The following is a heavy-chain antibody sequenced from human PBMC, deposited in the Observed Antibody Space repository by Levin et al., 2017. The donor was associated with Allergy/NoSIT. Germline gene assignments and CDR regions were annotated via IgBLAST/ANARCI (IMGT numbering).Heavy chain of an antibody. CDR2: VYSNGNT. V-gene: IGHV4-39*01. J-gene: IGHJ4*02. D-gene: IGHD3-10*01. CDR3: ARRFGSGTYYNAAFDY. Sequence: SQTLSLTCTVSGGSVSTLLYYWGWIRQSPGKGLQWIGTVYSNGNTYYNPSLKSRVTISVDKSKNQFSLKLHSVTAADTAVYYCARRFGSGTYYNAAFDYWGQGTLVTVSS. CDR1: GGSVSTLLYY.